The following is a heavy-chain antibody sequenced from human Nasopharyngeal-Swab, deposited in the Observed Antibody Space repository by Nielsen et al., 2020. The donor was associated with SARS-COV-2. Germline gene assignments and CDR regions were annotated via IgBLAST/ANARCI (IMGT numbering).Heavy chain of an antibody. CDR2: INSDGSNT. CDR3: ARMDLETAIGDY. CDR1: GFTFSAYW. V-gene: IGHV3-74*01. J-gene: IGHJ4*02. Sequence: GGSLRLSCTASGFTFSAYWMYWVRQAPGKGLVWVSRINSDGSNTAYADSVKGRFSISRDNAKNTVYLQMNSLRVEDTAVYYCARMDLETAIGDYWGQGTLVTVSS. D-gene: IGHD5-18*01.